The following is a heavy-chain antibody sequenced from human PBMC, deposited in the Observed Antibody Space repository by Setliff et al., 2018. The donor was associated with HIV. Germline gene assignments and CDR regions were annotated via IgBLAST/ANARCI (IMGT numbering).Heavy chain of an antibody. V-gene: IGHV4-39*07. CDR2: IYQSGTT. CDR3: EAATGGETGYYGIDV. CDR1: GGPITTSTYY. D-gene: IGHD3-16*01. J-gene: IGHJ6*02. Sequence: PSETLSLTCTVSGGPITTSTYYWGWIRQPPGKGLEYIGNIYQSGTTYYNSSLSSRVTMSLDTSKNQFYLKLNFVTAADTAVYYCEAATGGETGYYGIDVWGPGTTVTVSS.